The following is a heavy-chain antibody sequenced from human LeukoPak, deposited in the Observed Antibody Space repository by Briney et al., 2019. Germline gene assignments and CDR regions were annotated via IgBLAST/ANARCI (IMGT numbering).Heavy chain of an antibody. CDR1: GYTFTGYY. CDR3: ARDGLTMVRGLISSYYYYYYMDV. J-gene: IGHJ6*03. D-gene: IGHD3-10*01. CDR2: INPNSGGT. V-gene: IGHV1-2*02. Sequence: GASVKVSCKASGYTFTGYYMHWVRQAPGQGLEWMGWINPNSGGTNYAQKFQGRVTMTRDTSISTAYMELSRLRSDDTAVYYCARDGLTMVRGLISSYYYYYYMDVWGKGTTVTVSS.